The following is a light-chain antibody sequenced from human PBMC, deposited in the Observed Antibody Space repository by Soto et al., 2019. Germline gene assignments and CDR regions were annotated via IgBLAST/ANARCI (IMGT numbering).Light chain of an antibody. CDR2: SNN. CDR1: SSNIGGNT. CDR3: VEWDGSLNVYV. J-gene: IGLJ1*01. V-gene: IGLV1-44*01. Sequence: QSVLTQPPSASGTPGQRVTISCSGSSSNIGGNTVNWYQLLPGTAPKLLMYSNNQRPSGVPDRFSGSRSGTSASLAISGLRSEDEADYYCVEWDGSLNVYVFGTGTKVTVL.